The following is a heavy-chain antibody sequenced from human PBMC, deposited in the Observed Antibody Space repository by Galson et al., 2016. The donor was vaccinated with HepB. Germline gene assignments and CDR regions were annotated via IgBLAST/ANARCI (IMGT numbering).Heavy chain of an antibody. Sequence: ETLSLTCTVSGGSISSSSYYWGWIRQPPGRGLEWIGNIYYSGSTYYKPSLKSRVTISADTSKNQFSLELSSVTAADTAIYYCARTLKFRDDYSKNYYYHGMDVWGKGTTVTVSS. V-gene: IGHV4-39*01. CDR1: GGSISSSSYY. J-gene: IGHJ6*04. CDR2: IYYSGST. CDR3: ARTLKFRDDYSKNYYYHGMDV. D-gene: IGHD4-11*01.